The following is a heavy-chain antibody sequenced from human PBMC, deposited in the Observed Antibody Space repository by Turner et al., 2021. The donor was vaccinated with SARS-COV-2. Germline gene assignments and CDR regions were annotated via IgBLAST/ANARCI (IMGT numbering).Heavy chain of an antibody. CDR1: GFTFSDHW. Sequence: VQLVESGGDFVHPGGSLRLSCVGSGFTFSDHWMHWVRQGPGKGHVWGARTSDDGSSASYGGSVRGRFTVSRDNAKNTLYLQMNSLRPDDTGVYYCTRRGIAAAGNDYWGQGTLVTVSS. CDR3: TRRGIAAAGNDY. CDR2: TSDDGSSA. V-gene: IGHV3-74*01. J-gene: IGHJ4*02. D-gene: IGHD6-13*01.